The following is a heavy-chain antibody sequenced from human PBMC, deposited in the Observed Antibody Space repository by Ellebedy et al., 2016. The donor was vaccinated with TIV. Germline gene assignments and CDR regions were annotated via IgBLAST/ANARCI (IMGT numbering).Heavy chain of an antibody. CDR1: GFTFSGHA. V-gene: IGHV3-23*01. D-gene: IGHD3-22*01. CDR2: ISAGGDNT. CDR3: VKLDSSGYYYGRLDY. Sequence: GGSLRLSCAASGFTFSGHAMSWVRQAPGKGLEWVSGISAGGDNTYHVDSVKGRFTISRDNSKNTLYLQMKSLRAEDTAVYYCVKLDSSGYYYGRLDYWGQGSLVTVSS. J-gene: IGHJ4*02.